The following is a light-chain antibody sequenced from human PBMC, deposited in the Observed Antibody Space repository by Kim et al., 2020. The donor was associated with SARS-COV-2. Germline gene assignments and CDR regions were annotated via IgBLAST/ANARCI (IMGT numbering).Light chain of an antibody. V-gene: IGKV1-39*01. CDR2: GAS. CDR3: QQTFKSPLT. Sequence: ASVRDRCTIACRASQYISDYVSWYQHKPGKAPNLLIYGASNLQTGVPVRFSGSGSGTEFTLTISSLQAEDLGTYYCQQTFKSPLTFGHGTRMEIK. J-gene: IGKJ5*01. CDR1: QYISDY.